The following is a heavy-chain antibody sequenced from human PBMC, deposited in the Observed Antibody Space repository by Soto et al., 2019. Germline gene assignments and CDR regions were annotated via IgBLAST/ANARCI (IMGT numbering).Heavy chain of an antibody. CDR3: ASRIMITFGGVILVDRDAFDI. CDR1: GFTLSSYV. Sequence: GGSLRLSCASSGFTLSSYVMSVVRQATGKGLEWVSVISGSGGSKYYADSVKGRFTISRDNSKNTLYLQMNSLRAEDTAVYYCASRIMITFGGVILVDRDAFDIWGQGTMVTVSS. J-gene: IGHJ3*02. V-gene: IGHV3-23*01. CDR2: ISGSGGSK. D-gene: IGHD3-16*01.